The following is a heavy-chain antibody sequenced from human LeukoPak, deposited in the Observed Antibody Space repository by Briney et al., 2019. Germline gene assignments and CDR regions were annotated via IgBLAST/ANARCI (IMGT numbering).Heavy chain of an antibody. D-gene: IGHD3-10*01. CDR3: AKDRSLWFGELQN. Sequence: GGSLRLSCAASGFTFSSYAMSWVRQAPGKGLEWVSGIHGSGSSTYYADSVKGRFTISRDNSKNTVYLEMNSLRAEDTALDYCAKDRSLWFGELQNWGQGTLVTVSS. CDR1: GFTFSSYA. V-gene: IGHV3-23*01. CDR2: IHGSGSST. J-gene: IGHJ4*02.